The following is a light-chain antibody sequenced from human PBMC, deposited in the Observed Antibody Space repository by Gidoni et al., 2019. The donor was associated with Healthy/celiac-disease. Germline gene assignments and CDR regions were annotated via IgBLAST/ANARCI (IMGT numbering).Light chain of an antibody. V-gene: IGKV3-20*01. CDR3: QQYGSSLWT. CDR1: QSVSSSY. CDR2: GAN. J-gene: IGKJ2*02. Sequence: EIVLTQSPGTLSLSPGERATLSCRASQSVSSSYLAWYQQKPGQAPRLLIYGANSRATGIPDRFSGSGSGTDFTLTSSRLEPEDVAVYYCQQYGSSLWTFGQGTKLEIK.